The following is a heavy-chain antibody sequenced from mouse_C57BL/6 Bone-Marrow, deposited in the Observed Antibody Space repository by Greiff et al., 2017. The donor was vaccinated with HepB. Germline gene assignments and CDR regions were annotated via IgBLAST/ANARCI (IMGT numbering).Heavy chain of an antibody. V-gene: IGHV1-64*01. CDR1: GYTFTSYW. J-gene: IGHJ1*03. Sequence: QVQLQQPGAELVKPGASVKLSCKASGYTFTSYWMHWVKQRPGQGLEWIGMIHPNSGSTNYNEKFKSKATLTVDKSSSTAYMQLSSLTSEDSAVYYCARDDGNKGKWYFDVWGTGTTVTVSS. D-gene: IGHD1-1*01. CDR2: IHPNSGST. CDR3: ARDDGNKGKWYFDV.